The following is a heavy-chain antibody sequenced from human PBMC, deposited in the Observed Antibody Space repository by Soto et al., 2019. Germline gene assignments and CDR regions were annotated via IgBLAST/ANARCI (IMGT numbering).Heavy chain of an antibody. V-gene: IGHV1-8*01. CDR1: GYTFTSYD. D-gene: IGHD3-22*01. CDR3: ARGPYYDSSGYPDAFDI. CDR2: MNPNSGNT. Sequence: ASVKVSCKASGYTFTSYDINWVRQATGQGLEWMGWMNPNSGNTGYAQKFQGRVTMTRNTSISTAYMELSSLRSEDTAVYYCARGPYYDSSGYPDAFDIWRQGTMVTVS. J-gene: IGHJ3*02.